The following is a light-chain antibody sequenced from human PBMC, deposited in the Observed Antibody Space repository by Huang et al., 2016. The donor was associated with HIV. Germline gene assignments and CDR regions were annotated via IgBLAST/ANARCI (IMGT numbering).Light chain of an antibody. CDR2: GSS. CDR1: QSVSSN. V-gene: IGKV3-15*01. Sequence: EIVMTQSPAALSVSPGKRATLSCRASQSVSSNLAWYQQKPGQAPRLLIHGSSTRASGIPARFSGSGSGTEFTLTISSLQSEDFAVYYCQQYNNWPPGTFGQGTKVEIK. J-gene: IGKJ1*01. CDR3: QQYNNWPPGT.